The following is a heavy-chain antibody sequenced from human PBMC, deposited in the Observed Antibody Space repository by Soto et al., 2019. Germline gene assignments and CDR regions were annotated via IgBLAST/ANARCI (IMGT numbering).Heavy chain of an antibody. V-gene: IGHV4-4*07. D-gene: IGHD3-16*02. CDR3: AREAMYDYVWGSYRYMYYFDY. CDR1: GGSISSYY. CDR2: IYTSGST. J-gene: IGHJ4*02. Sequence: LSLTCTVSGGSISSYYWSWIRQPAGKGLEWIGRIYTSGSTNYNPSLKSRVTMSVDTSKNQFSLKLSSVTAADTAVYYCAREAMYDYVWGSYRYMYYFDYWGQGTLVTVYS.